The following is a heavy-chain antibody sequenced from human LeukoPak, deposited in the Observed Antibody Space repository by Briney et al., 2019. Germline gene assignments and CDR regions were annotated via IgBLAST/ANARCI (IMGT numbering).Heavy chain of an antibody. CDR3: ARAPGGTTVTSSYYFDY. D-gene: IGHD4-17*01. J-gene: IGHJ4*02. CDR1: GYTLIDYY. Sequence: ASVKVSCKASGYTLIDYYMHWVRQAPGQGLEWMGWINPNSGGTKCAQKFQGRVTMTRNTSISTAYMELSSLRSEDTAVYYCARAPGGTTVTSSYYFDYWGQGTLVTVSS. V-gene: IGHV1-2*02. CDR2: INPNSGGT.